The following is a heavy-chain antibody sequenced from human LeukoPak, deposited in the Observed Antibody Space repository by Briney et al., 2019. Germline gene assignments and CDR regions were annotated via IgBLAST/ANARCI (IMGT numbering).Heavy chain of an antibody. V-gene: IGHV3-30*04. Sequence: GGSLRLSCAASGFTFSSYAMHWVRQAPGKGLEWVAVISYDGSNKYYADSVKGRFTISRDNSKNTLYLQMNSLRAEDTAVYYCAREIVGFDYWGQGTLVTVSS. CDR2: ISYDGSNK. D-gene: IGHD1-26*01. J-gene: IGHJ4*02. CDR3: AREIVGFDY. CDR1: GFTFSSYA.